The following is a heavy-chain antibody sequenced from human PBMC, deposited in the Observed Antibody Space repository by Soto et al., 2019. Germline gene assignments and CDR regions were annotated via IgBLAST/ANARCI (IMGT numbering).Heavy chain of an antibody. D-gene: IGHD1-26*01. CDR2: IYYTGST. V-gene: IGHV4-61*03. J-gene: IGHJ4*02. CDR3: AREYRNSPEPFDF. Sequence: SETLSLTCTVSGVSVNSDNYYWSWIRQPPGRGLEWIGYIYYTGSTTYNPSLKSRVTISLDTSRNHFSLSLSSVTAADTAVFYCAREYRNSPEPFDFWGRGTLVTVSS. CDR1: GVSVNSDNYY.